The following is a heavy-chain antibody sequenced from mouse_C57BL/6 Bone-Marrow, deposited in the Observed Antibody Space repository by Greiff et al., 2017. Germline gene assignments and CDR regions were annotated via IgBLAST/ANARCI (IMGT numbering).Heavy chain of an antibody. CDR1: GYAFSSSW. V-gene: IGHV1-82*01. CDR3: ARLGYGSSYEAY. J-gene: IGHJ3*01. Sequence: LVESGPELVKPGASVKISCKASGYAFSSSWMNWVKQRPGKGLEWIGRIYPGDGDTNYNGKFKGKATLTADKSSSTAYMQLSSLTSEDSAVYFCARLGYGSSYEAYWGQGTLVTVSA. CDR2: IYPGDGDT. D-gene: IGHD1-1*01.